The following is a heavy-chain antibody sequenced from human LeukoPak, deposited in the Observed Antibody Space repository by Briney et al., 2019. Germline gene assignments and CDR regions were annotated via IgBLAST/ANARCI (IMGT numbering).Heavy chain of an antibody. Sequence: GGSLRLSCAASGLTFNNYWMSWVRQAPGKGLEWVANIKQDGSERYYVDSVKGRLTISRGNAKNSLYLQMNSLRAEDTAVYYCARYGGSYYFDKGRQGTLVTLSS. CDR3: ARYGGSYYFDK. CDR2: IKQDGSER. J-gene: IGHJ4*02. D-gene: IGHD1-26*01. V-gene: IGHV3-7*01. CDR1: GLTFNNYW.